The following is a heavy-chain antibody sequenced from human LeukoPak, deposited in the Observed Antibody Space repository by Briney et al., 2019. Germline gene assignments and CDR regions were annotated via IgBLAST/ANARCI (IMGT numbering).Heavy chain of an antibody. V-gene: IGHV3-7*01. CDR1: GFIFSRYW. Sequence: HPGGSLRLSCAASGFIFSRYWMSWVRQAPGKGLEWVANIKTDGSEKYYGDSVKGRFTISRDNAKNSLYLQMNSLRAEDTAVYYCASEEGEEYDYIWGNFPSGNYMDVWGKGTTVTVSS. J-gene: IGHJ6*03. D-gene: IGHD3-16*01. CDR3: ASEEGEEYDYIWGNFPSGNYMDV. CDR2: IKTDGSEK.